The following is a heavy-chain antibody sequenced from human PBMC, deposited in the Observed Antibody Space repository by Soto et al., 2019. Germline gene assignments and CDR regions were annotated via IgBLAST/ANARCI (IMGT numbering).Heavy chain of an antibody. CDR3: ARVECSSGYTPLDY. Sequence: QVQLVQSWAEVKKPGASVKVSCKASGYTFTSYDINWVRQATGQGLECMGWMNPHSGNTDYAQKFHGRVPMTSNTSISTAYMELSSLSSEDTAVYYGARVECSSGYTPLDYWAREPWSPSPQ. CDR1: GYTFTSYD. CDR2: MNPHSGNT. V-gene: IGHV1-8*01. D-gene: IGHD6-19*01. J-gene: IGHJ4*02.